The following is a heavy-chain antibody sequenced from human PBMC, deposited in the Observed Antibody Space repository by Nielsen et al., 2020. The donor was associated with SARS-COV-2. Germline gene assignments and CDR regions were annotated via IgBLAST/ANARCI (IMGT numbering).Heavy chain of an antibody. CDR3: TKYSGYAHDAFDI. CDR1: GGTLSNYA. Sequence: SVKVSCKASGGTLSNYAISWVRQAPGQGLEWMGGIIPIFGTANYAQKFQGRVTITADESTSTAYMELSSLRSEDTAVYYCTKYSGYAHDAFDIWGQGTMVTVSS. J-gene: IGHJ3*02. CDR2: IIPIFGTA. V-gene: IGHV1-69*13. D-gene: IGHD5-12*01.